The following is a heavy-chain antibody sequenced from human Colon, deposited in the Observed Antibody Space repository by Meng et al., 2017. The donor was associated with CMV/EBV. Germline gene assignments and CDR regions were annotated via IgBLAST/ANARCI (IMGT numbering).Heavy chain of an antibody. D-gene: IGHD2-2*01. J-gene: IGHJ6*02. CDR1: GGTFSSYA. Sequence: SVKVSCKASGGTFSSYAISWVRQAPGQGLEWMGGIIPILGIANYAQKFQGRVTITADKSTSTAYMELSSLRSEDTAVYYCASQRYCSSTSCYHYYYYGMDVWGQGTTVTVSS. V-gene: IGHV1-69*10. CDR2: IIPILGIA. CDR3: ASQRYCSSTSCYHYYYYGMDV.